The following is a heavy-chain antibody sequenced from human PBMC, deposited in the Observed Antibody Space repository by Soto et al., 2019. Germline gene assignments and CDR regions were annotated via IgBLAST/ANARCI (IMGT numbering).Heavy chain of an antibody. J-gene: IGHJ6*02. D-gene: IGHD3-16*01. V-gene: IGHV1-8*01. CDR2: MNAKSGDT. CDR1: GYTFTDFG. CDR3: ARGNPFNYAGFDV. Sequence: QAQLEQSGAEVKRPGASVKVSCKASGYTFTDFGINWLRQASGQGPEWMGWMNAKSGDTFFAQRFQGKFTMTWDTSLSTAYMEVGSLTSDDTAMYYCARGNPFNYAGFDVWGQGTTVAVSS.